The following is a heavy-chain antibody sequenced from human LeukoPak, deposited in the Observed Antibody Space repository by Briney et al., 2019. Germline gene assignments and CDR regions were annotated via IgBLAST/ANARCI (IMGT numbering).Heavy chain of an antibody. J-gene: IGHJ3*02. V-gene: IGHV4-34*01. D-gene: IGHD3-16*01. CDR2: INHSGST. CDR1: GGSFSGYY. Sequence: SETLSLTCAVYGGSFSGYYWSWIRQPPGKGLEWIGEINHSGSTNYNPSLKSRVTISVDTSKNQFSLKLSSVTAADTAVYYCARSSPFGEPTAPFDIWGQGTMVTVSS. CDR3: ARSSPFGEPTAPFDI.